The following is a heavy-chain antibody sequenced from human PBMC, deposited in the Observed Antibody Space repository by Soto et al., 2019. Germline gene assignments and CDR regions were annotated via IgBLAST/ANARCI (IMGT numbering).Heavy chain of an antibody. Sequence: SETLSLTCAVSGGSISTDNWWSWVRQPPGKGLEWIGEMYHSGDSNFNPSLKSRVTISVDKSKNQFSMQMASVTAADTALYYCKRASESSMLRGAVINWGRGTQVTVSS. CDR2: MYHSGDS. CDR3: KRASESSMLRGAVIN. D-gene: IGHD3-10*01. J-gene: IGHJ4*02. V-gene: IGHV4-4*02. CDR1: GGSISTDNW.